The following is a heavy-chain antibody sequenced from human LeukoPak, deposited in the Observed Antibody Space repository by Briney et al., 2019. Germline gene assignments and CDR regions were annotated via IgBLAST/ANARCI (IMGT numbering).Heavy chain of an antibody. CDR1: GYTLTSYG. D-gene: IGHD3-10*01. CDR3: ARDLVWFGEFPFDY. CDR2: ISAYNGNT. J-gene: IGHJ4*02. Sequence: GASVKVSCKASGYTLTSYGISWVRQAPGQGLEWMGWISAYNGNTNYAQKLQGRVTMTTDTSTSTAYMELRSLRSDDTAVYYCARDLVWFGEFPFDYWGQGTLVTVSS. V-gene: IGHV1-18*04.